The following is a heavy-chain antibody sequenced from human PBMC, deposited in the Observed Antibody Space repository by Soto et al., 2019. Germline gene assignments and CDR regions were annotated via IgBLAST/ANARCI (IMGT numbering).Heavy chain of an antibody. D-gene: IGHD6-13*01. CDR2: IYHSGST. V-gene: IGHV4-4*02. CDR1: CHSISSPIV. J-gene: IGHJ6*02. Sequence: SSDTLSRTSAPSCHSISSPIVWHSVCQSPGKGLEWIGEIYHSGSTNYNPSLKSRVTISIDKSKNQFSLKLSSVTAADTAVYYCARLLQQLIYDYYYPYGMDVWGQGTTVS. CDR3: ARLLQQLIYDYYYPYGMDV.